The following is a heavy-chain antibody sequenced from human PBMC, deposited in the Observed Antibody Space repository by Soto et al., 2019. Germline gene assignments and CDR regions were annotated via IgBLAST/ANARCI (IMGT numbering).Heavy chain of an antibody. CDR3: ARGTGRYFDL. CDR2: LSASGRT. CDR1: GDSIGNFY. Sequence: SETLSLTCAISGDSIGNFYWSWIRQPAGKGLESLGRLSASGRTNYSPSLQSRVTMSLDRSKNRLSLRLTSVSAADTAVYFCARGTGRYFDLWGRGTLVTVSS. V-gene: IGHV4-4*07. J-gene: IGHJ2*01. D-gene: IGHD1-1*01.